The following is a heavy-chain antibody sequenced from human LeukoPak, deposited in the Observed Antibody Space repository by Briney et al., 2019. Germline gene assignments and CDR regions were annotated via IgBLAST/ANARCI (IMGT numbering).Heavy chain of an antibody. Sequence: ASVKVSCKASGYTFTSYGISWLRQAPGQGLDWMGWISAYNGNTKYAQRLQGRVHMTTDTSTTTAYVELRSLRSDGTAVYYCARGTDSGYDPDFDYWGQGTLVTVSS. CDR3: ARGTDSGYDPDFDY. CDR1: GYTFTSYG. D-gene: IGHD3-22*01. CDR2: ISAYNGNT. J-gene: IGHJ4*02. V-gene: IGHV1-18*01.